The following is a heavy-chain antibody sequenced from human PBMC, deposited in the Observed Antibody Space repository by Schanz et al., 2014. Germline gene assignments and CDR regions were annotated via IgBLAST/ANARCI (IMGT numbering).Heavy chain of an antibody. CDR1: GFTFSSYA. J-gene: IGHJ4*02. Sequence: EVQLLESGGGLVQPGGSLRLSCAASGFTFSSYAMSWVRQAPGKGLEWVSALSGSGGSTYYADSVKGRFTISRDNSKNTLYLQMNSLRAEDTAVYYCAKQINYDILNDTRNWGQGTLVTVSS. CDR2: LSGSGGST. D-gene: IGHD3-9*01. CDR3: AKQINYDILNDTRN. V-gene: IGHV3-23*01.